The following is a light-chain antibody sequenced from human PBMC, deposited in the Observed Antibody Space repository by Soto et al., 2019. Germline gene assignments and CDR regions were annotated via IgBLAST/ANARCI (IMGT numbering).Light chain of an antibody. J-gene: IGKJ4*01. Sequence: DIPMTESPCSLFGPVGDRVPNTFRAGQSISSWLAWYQQKPGKAPKLLIYDASSLESGVPSRFSGSGSGTDFTLTISSLQPEDFATYYCQQSYSTPLTFGGGTKVDIK. CDR1: QSISSW. CDR3: QQSYSTPLT. V-gene: IGKV1-39*01. CDR2: DAS.